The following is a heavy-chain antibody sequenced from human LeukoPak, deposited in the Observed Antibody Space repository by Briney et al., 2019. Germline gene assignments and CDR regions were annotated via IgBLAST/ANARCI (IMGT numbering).Heavy chain of an antibody. D-gene: IGHD5-24*01. Sequence: ASVKVSFKASGYTFTSYFIHWVRQAPGQGPEWMGIINPSGGSTTYAQKFQGRVTMTRDTSTTTVYMELSSLRSEDTAVYYCARGGEMATVPHLYYFDDWGQGTLVTVSS. CDR3: ARGGEMATVPHLYYFDD. J-gene: IGHJ4*02. CDR2: INPSGGST. V-gene: IGHV1-46*01. CDR1: GYTFTSYF.